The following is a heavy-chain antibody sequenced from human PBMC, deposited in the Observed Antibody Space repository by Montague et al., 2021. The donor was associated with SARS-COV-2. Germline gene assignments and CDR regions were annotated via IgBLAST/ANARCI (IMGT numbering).Heavy chain of an antibody. CDR3: ARVGRQQLVRLSGMDV. V-gene: IGHV4-39*07. CDR1: GGSISSSSYY. D-gene: IGHD6-13*01. J-gene: IGHJ6*02. Sequence: SETLSLTCTVSGGSISSSSYYWGWIRQPPGKGLEWIGSIDYSGSTYYXPSLKSRVTISVDTSKNQFSLKLRSVTAADTAVYYCARVGRQQLVRLSGMDVWGQGTTVTVSS. CDR2: IDYSGST.